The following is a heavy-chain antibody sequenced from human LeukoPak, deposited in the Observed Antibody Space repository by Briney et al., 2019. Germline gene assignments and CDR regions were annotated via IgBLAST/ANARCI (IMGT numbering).Heavy chain of an antibody. Sequence: GGSLRLSCAASGFTFSSYSMNWVRQAPGKGLEWVAVISYDGSNKYYADSVKGRFTISRDNSKSTLYLQMNSLRAEDTAVYYCAKDPRDSSGPFPDYWGQGTLVTVSS. CDR2: ISYDGSNK. D-gene: IGHD3-22*01. CDR3: AKDPRDSSGPFPDY. V-gene: IGHV3-30*18. J-gene: IGHJ4*02. CDR1: GFTFSSYS.